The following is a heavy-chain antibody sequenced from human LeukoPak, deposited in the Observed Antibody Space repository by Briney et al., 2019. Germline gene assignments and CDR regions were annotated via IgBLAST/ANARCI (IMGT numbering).Heavy chain of an antibody. J-gene: IGHJ5*02. D-gene: IGHD3/OR15-3a*01. CDR1: GFTFSAYG. CDR3: AKGGFGRRWFDP. Sequence: GGSLRLSCAASGFTFSAYGMHWVRQAPGKGLEWVSFIRYDGSNKYYTDSVRGRFTISRDNSKNTLYLQMDSLRAEDTAVYYCAKGGFGRRWFDPWGHGTLVTVSA. CDR2: IRYDGSNK. V-gene: IGHV3-30*02.